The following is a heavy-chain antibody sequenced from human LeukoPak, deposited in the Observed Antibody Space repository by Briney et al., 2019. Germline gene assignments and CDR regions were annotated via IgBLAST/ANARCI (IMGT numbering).Heavy chain of an antibody. CDR3: ARDNIHLSKYNWFDP. V-gene: IGHV4-61*02. CDR1: GGSISSGSYY. J-gene: IGHJ5*02. Sequence: SETLSLTCTVSGGSISSGSYYWSWLRQPAGKGLEWIGRIYTSGSTNYNPSLKSRVTISVDTSKNQFSLKLSSVTAADTAVYYCARDNIHLSKYNWFDPWGQGTLVTVSS. CDR2: IYTSGST.